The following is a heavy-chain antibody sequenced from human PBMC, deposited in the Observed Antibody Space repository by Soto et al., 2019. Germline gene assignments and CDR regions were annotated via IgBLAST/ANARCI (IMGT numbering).Heavy chain of an antibody. V-gene: IGHV3-33*08. CDR2: IWYDGSNK. D-gene: IGHD1-7*01. CDR1: GFTFSSYG. Sequence: GGSLRLSCAASGFTFSSYGMHWVRQAPGKGLEWVAVIWYDGSNKYYADSVKGRFIISRDNSKNTLYLQMNSLRAEDTAVYYCARGSRYNWNYWFDPWGQGTLVTVSS. J-gene: IGHJ5*02. CDR3: ARGSRYNWNYWFDP.